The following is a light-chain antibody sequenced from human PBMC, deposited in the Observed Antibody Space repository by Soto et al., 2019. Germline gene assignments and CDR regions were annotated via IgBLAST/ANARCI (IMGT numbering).Light chain of an antibody. CDR2: DAS. V-gene: IGKV3-20*01. CDR3: QQYVGSPST. J-gene: IGKJ1*01. CDR1: QSVGNNY. Sequence: EIVLTQSPGTLSLSPGERATLSCRARQSVGNNYLAWYQQKPGQGPRLLIYDASSRATGIPDRFSGSASGTDFTLTISRLEPEDFAVYYCQQYVGSPSTFGQGTKVEI.